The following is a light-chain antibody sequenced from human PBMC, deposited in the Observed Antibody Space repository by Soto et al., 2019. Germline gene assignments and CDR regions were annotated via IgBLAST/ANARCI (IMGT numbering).Light chain of an antibody. Sequence: EIVMTQSPATLPVSPGERATLSCRASQSVSSGLAWYQQKPGQPPRLLIYRTSIRATGIPARFSGSGSGTEFTLTISSMQSEDFAVYYCQQYYNWLTFGGGTKVDIK. J-gene: IGKJ4*01. CDR3: QQYYNWLT. CDR2: RTS. V-gene: IGKV3-15*01. CDR1: QSVSSG.